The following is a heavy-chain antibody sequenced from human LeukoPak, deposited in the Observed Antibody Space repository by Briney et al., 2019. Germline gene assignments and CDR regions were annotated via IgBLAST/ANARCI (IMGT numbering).Heavy chain of an antibody. J-gene: IGHJ4*02. Sequence: PGGSLRLSCAASGFTFSSYWMSWVHQAPGKGLEWVANIKYDGIEKYHVDSVKGRFTISRDNTKNSLYLQMNSLRVEDTAVYYCARDTGALVTHFDYRGQGTLVTVSS. CDR2: IKYDGIEK. CDR1: GFTFSSYW. CDR3: ARDTGALVTHFDY. D-gene: IGHD5-18*01. V-gene: IGHV3-7*03.